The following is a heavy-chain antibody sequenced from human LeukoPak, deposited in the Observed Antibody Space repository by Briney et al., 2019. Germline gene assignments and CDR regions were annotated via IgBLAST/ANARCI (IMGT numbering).Heavy chain of an antibody. V-gene: IGHV1-2*02. CDR1: GYTFTGYY. D-gene: IGHD6-6*01. Sequence: RASVKVSCKASGYTFTGYYIHWVRQAPGQGLEWMGWIYSYSGDTNYAQNFQGRVTMTRDTSISTAYMGLSSLKSDDTAVYYCARDRNSGSSLDIWGQGTMLTVSS. CDR3: ARDRNSGSSLDI. J-gene: IGHJ3*02. CDR2: IYSYSGDT.